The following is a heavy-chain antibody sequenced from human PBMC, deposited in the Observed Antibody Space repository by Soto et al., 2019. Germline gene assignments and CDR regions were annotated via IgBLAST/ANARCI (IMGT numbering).Heavy chain of an antibody. Sequence: PGGSLRLSCAASGFTFSNYAMNWVRQALGKGLEWLSYIGRSSNYIQYADSVRGRFTVSRDDAKNSLYLQMNSLRAEDTAVYYCATSTVTSLPNHAFDIWGQGTMVTVSS. CDR3: ATSTVTSLPNHAFDI. CDR2: IGRSSNYI. D-gene: IGHD4-17*01. CDR1: GFTFSNYA. J-gene: IGHJ3*02. V-gene: IGHV3-21*05.